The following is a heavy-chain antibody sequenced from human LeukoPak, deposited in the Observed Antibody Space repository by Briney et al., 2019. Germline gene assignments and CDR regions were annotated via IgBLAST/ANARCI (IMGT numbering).Heavy chain of an antibody. D-gene: IGHD6-19*01. CDR2: IYYSGST. CDR3: TRESSSSGWSYDY. Sequence: SETLSLTCTVSGGSISSYYWSWIRQPPGKGLEWIGYIYYSGSTNYNPSLKSRVTISVDTSKNQFSLKLSSVTAADTAVYFCTRESSSSGWSYDYWGQGTLVTVSS. CDR1: GGSISSYY. V-gene: IGHV4-59*01. J-gene: IGHJ4*02.